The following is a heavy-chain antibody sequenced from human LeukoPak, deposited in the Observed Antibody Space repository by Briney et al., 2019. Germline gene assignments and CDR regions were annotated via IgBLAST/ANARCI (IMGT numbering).Heavy chain of an antibody. Sequence: GGSLRLSCTASGFAFPTYWMVWVRQAPGKGLEWVASIGKDGSEKSYVDSVKGRFTISRDNARNPLYLQMSSLRVEDTAVYYCTRDIVFLQLEYWGQGALVTV. V-gene: IGHV3-7*01. J-gene: IGHJ4*02. CDR2: IGKDGSEK. CDR1: GFAFPTYW. D-gene: IGHD2-15*01. CDR3: TRDIVFLQLEY.